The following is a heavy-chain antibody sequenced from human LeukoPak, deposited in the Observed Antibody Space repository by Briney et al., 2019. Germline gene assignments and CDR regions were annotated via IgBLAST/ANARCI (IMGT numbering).Heavy chain of an antibody. Sequence: GGSLRLSCAASGFTLANYAMTWVRQAPGKGLEWVSSISGSGGTTYYADSVKGRFTISRDNSRNTLYLQMSSLRAEDTAVYYCAREAGDFDYWGQGTLATVSS. CDR1: GFTLANYA. CDR2: ISGSGGTT. J-gene: IGHJ4*02. CDR3: AREAGDFDY. D-gene: IGHD1-26*01. V-gene: IGHV3-23*01.